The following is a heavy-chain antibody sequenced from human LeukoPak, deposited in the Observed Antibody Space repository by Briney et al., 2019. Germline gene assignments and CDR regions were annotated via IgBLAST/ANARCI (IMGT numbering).Heavy chain of an antibody. CDR2: IYYSGST. CDR3: ARESLYIVGATNAFDI. D-gene: IGHD1-26*01. J-gene: IGHJ3*02. V-gene: IGHV4-39*07. CDR1: GGSISSSSYY. Sequence: PSETLSLTCTVSGGSISSSSYYRGWIRQPPGKGLEWIGSIYYSGSTNYNPSLKSRVTISVDTSKNQFSLKLSSVTAADTAVYYCARESLYIVGATNAFDIWGQGTMVTVSS.